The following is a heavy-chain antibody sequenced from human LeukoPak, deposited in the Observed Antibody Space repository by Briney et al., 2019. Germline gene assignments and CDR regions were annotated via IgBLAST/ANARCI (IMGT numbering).Heavy chain of an antibody. CDR2: ISAYNGNT. J-gene: IGHJ5*02. CDR1: GYTFTGYG. Sequence: ASVKVSCKASGYTFTGYGISWVRQAPGQGLEWMGWISAYNGNTNYAQKLQGRVTMTTGTSTSTAYMELRSLRSDDTAVYCCARQTGFGWFDPWGQGTLVTVSS. CDR3: ARQTGFGWFDP. V-gene: IGHV1-18*01. D-gene: IGHD3-9*01.